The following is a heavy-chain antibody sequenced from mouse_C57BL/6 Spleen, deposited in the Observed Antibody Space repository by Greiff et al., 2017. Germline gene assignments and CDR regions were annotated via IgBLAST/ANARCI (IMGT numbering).Heavy chain of an antibody. Sequence: EVKLVDSGGGLVQPGGSLSLSCAASGFTFTDYYMSWVRQPPGKALEWLGFIRNKANGYTTEYSASVKGRFTISRDNSQSILYLQMNALGAEDSATYYCARYRAGAFDYWGQGTTLTVAS. D-gene: IGHD3-1*01. CDR2: IRNKANGYTT. J-gene: IGHJ2*01. CDR1: GFTFTDYY. CDR3: ARYRAGAFDY. V-gene: IGHV7-3*01.